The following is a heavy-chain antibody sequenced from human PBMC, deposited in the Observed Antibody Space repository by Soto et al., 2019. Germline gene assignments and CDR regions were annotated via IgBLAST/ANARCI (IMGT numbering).Heavy chain of an antibody. V-gene: IGHV1-69*06. CDR2: IIPIFGTA. CDR1: GGTFSSYA. J-gene: IGHJ6*02. Sequence: QVQLVQSGAEVKKPGSSVKVSCKASGGTFSSYAISWVRQAPGQGLEWMGGIIPIFGTANYAQKFQGRVTITADKSTSTAYMELSSLRSEDTAVYYCARPMAGPKPLASYYYYGMDVWGQGTTVTVSS. CDR3: ARPMAGPKPLASYYYYGMDV.